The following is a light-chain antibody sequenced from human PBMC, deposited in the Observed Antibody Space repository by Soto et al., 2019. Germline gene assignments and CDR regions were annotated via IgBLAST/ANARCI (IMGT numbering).Light chain of an antibody. V-gene: IGKV1-39*01. CDR3: QQTYTVPYT. J-gene: IGKJ2*01. CDR2: ATS. Sequence: DIQMTQSPSSLSASVGDRVTITCRASQSIERYLNWYQQKSGKAPKFLMYATSHLQSGVPSRFSGRGSGTEFTLTISGLQPEDFGSYYCQQTYTVPYTFGQWTKLEIE. CDR1: QSIERY.